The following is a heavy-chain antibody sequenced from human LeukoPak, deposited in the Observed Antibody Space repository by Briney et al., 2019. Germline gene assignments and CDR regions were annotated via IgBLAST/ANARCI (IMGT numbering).Heavy chain of an antibody. J-gene: IGHJ3*02. CDR1: GYSFTSYW. V-gene: IGHV5-51*01. CDR2: IYRGDSDT. D-gene: IGHD3-22*01. Sequence: GESLKISCKGSGYSFTSYWIGWVRQMPGKGLEWMGIIYRGDSDTRYSPSFQGQVTISADKSISTAYLQWSSLKASDTAMYYCARLIWDMIVPRGAFDIWGQGTMVTVSS. CDR3: ARLIWDMIVPRGAFDI.